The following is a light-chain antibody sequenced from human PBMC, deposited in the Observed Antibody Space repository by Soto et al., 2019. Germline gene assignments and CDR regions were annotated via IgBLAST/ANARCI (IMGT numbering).Light chain of an antibody. Sequence: DIQMTQSPSTLSASVGDRVTITCRASQTISSWLAWYQQKPGKAPDLLIYDASSLQDGVPSRFSGRGSGTEFTLTISSLQTDDFATYFCKQYITFPYTFGQGTKLEIK. CDR2: DAS. CDR1: QTISSW. CDR3: KQYITFPYT. J-gene: IGKJ2*01. V-gene: IGKV1-5*01.